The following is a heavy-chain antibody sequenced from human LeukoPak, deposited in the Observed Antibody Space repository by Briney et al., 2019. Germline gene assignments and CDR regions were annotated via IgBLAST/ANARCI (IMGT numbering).Heavy chain of an antibody. CDR1: GGTFSSYA. D-gene: IGHD6-19*01. CDR3: ARSRWYSSGWYSAYYYYGMDV. V-gene: IGHV1-69*13. Sequence: SVKVSCKASGGTFSSYAISWVRQAPGQGLEWMGGIIPIFGTANYAQKFQGRVTITADESTSTAYMELSSLRPEDTAVYYCARSRWYSSGWYSAYYYYGMDVWGQGTTVTASS. J-gene: IGHJ6*02. CDR2: IIPIFGTA.